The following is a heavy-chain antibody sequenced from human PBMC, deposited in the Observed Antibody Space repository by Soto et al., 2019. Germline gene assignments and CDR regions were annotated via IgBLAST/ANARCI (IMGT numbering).Heavy chain of an antibody. CDR2: IWYDGSNK. D-gene: IGHD6-19*01. CDR1: GFTFSSHG. Sequence: QVQLVESGGGVVQPGRSLRLSCAASGFTFSSHGMHWVRQAPGKGLEWLAVIWYDGSNKYYADSVKGRFTISRDDSKNMVYLQMTSLRAEDTAVYYCVRDGWYSIQAPYWGQGTLVTVSS. CDR3: VRDGWYSIQAPY. J-gene: IGHJ4*02. V-gene: IGHV3-33*01.